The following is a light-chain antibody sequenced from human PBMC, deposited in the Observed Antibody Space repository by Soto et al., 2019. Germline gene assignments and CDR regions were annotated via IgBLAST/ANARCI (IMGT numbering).Light chain of an antibody. CDR2: EVS. J-gene: IGLJ1*01. V-gene: IGLV2-14*01. Sequence: QSVLTQPASVSGSPGQSITISCTGTSDDVGAFNYVSWYQQHPGKAPKLMIFEVSRRPSGVSNRFSGSKSVNTASLTISGLQAEDEAHYYCTSYASSVNYVFGTGTKVTVL. CDR1: SDDVGAFNY. CDR3: TSYASSVNYV.